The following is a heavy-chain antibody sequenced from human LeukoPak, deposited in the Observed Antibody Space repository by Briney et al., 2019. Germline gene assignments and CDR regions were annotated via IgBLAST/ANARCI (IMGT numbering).Heavy chain of an antibody. CDR2: IKQDGSEK. D-gene: IGHD2-2*01. Sequence: GGSLRLSCAASGFTFSSYWMSWVRQAPGKGLEWVANIKQDGSEKYYVDSVKGRFTISRDNAKNSLYLQMNSLRAEDTAVYYCAREGFPYCSSSSCSPYYFDYWGQGTLVTVSS. CDR1: GFTFSSYW. V-gene: IGHV3-7*01. CDR3: AREGFPYCSSSSCSPYYFDY. J-gene: IGHJ4*02.